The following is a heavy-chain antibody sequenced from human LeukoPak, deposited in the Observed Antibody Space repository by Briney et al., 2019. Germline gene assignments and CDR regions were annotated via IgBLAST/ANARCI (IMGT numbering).Heavy chain of an antibody. CDR1: GGSISSYY. D-gene: IGHD3-10*01. J-gene: IGHJ4*02. CDR3: ARQVDYYGSGSYLDY. CDR2: IYYSGST. V-gene: IGHV4-59*08. Sequence: KPSETLSLTCTVSGGSISSYYWSWIRQPPGKGLEWIGYIYYSGSTNYNPSLKSRVTISVDTSKNQFSLKLSSVTAADTAVYYCARQVDYYGSGSYLDYWGQGTLVTVSS.